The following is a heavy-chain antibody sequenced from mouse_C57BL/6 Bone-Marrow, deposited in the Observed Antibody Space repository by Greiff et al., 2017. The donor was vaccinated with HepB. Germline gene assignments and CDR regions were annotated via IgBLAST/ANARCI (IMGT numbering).Heavy chain of an antibody. D-gene: IGHD2-4*01. CDR1: GFTFSSYT. J-gene: IGHJ1*03. V-gene: IGHV5-9*01. CDR2: ISGGGGNT. Sequence: DVKLVESGGGLVKPGGSLKLSCAASGFTFSSYTMSWVRQTPEKRLAWVATISGGGGNTYYLDSVKGRFTISRDNAKNTLYLQMSSLRSEDTALYYCARHVDYDYDGYFDVWGTGTTVTVSS. CDR3: ARHVDYDYDGYFDV.